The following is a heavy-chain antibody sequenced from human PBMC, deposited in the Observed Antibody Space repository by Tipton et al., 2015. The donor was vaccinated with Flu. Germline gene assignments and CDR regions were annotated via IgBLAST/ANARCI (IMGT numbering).Heavy chain of an antibody. J-gene: IGHJ1*01. CDR2: IYTSGST. D-gene: IGHD1-26*01. CDR1: GGSISSYY. V-gene: IGHV4-4*07. Sequence: TQSLTCTVSGGSISSYYWSWIRQPAGKGLEWIGRIYTSGSTNYNPSLKSRVTMSVDTSKNQFSLKLTSVSAADTAVYYCAKSGSYLEYLQHWGQGTLVTVSS. CDR3: AKSGSYLEYLQH.